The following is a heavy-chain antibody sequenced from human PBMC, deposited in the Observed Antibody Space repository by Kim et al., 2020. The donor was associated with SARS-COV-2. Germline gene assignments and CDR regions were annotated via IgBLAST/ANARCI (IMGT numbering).Heavy chain of an antibody. J-gene: IGHJ4*02. Sequence: YADSLKGRFIISRDNSKNTLFLQMNSVKVEDTALYYCAKEDTVLYGSGNRIWGQGTLVTVSS. CDR3: AKEDTVLYGSGNRI. V-gene: IGHV3-23*01. D-gene: IGHD3-10*01.